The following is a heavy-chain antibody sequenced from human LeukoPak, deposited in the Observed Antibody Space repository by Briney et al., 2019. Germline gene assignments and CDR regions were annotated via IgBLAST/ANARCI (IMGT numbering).Heavy chain of an antibody. CDR1: GGSISSSNW. D-gene: IGHD4-17*01. CDR3: ARANDFGDPLPRYMDV. Sequence: SETLSLTCAVSGGSISSSNWWSWVRPPPGKGLEWIGEIYHSGSTNYNPSLKSGVTISLDKSKDQCSLKLSSVTAADTAVYYCARANDFGDPLPRYMDVWGKGTTVTVSS. CDR2: IYHSGST. V-gene: IGHV4-4*02. J-gene: IGHJ6*03.